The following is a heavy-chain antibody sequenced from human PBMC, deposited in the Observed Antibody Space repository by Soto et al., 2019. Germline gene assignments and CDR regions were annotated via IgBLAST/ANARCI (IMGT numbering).Heavy chain of an antibody. CDR2: ISSSSSYI. D-gene: IGHD4-17*01. Sequence: GGSLRLSCVASGFSVTSYALSWVRQAPGKGLEWVSSISSSSSYIYYADSVKGRFTISRDNAKNSLYLQMNSLRAEDTAVYYCARASDDYGDYGLDYWGQGTLVTVSS. CDR1: GFSVTSYA. V-gene: IGHV3-21*01. J-gene: IGHJ4*02. CDR3: ARASDDYGDYGLDY.